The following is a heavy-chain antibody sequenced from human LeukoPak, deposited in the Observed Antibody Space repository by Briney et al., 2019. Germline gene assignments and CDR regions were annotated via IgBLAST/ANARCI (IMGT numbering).Heavy chain of an antibody. CDR2: IYYSGST. V-gene: IGHV4-39*01. D-gene: IGHD4-23*01. J-gene: IGHJ4*02. CDR3: ARLTDYGGNPRRTGPYYFDY. CDR1: GCSISSSSYY. Sequence: PSETLSLTCTVAGCSISSSSYYWGWIRQPPGKGLEWIGSIYYSGSTHYNPSLKSRVTISVDTSNNQLSLKLSSVPAADTAVYYCARLTDYGGNPRRTGPYYFDYWGQGTLVTVSS.